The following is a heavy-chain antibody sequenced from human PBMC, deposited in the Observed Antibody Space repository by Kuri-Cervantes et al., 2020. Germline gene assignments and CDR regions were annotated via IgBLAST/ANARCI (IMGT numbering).Heavy chain of an antibody. CDR1: GGSFSGYY. CDR2: IYYSGST. V-gene: IGHV4-34*01. CDR3: ARASRGYSYGRPFDY. D-gene: IGHD5-18*01. J-gene: IGHJ4*02. Sequence: SETLSLTCAVYGGSFSGYYWSWIRQPPGKGLEWIGNIYYSGSTYYNPSLKSRVTISADTSKNQFSLKLSSVTAADTSVYYCARASRGYSYGRPFDYWGQGTLVTVSS.